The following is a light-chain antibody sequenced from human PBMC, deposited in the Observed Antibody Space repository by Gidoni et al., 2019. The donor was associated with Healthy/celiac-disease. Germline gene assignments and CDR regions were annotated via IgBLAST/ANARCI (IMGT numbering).Light chain of an antibody. CDR1: QSVSSSY. CDR2: GAS. Sequence: VLTASSGSLSLSPGERATLSCRASQSVSSSYLAWYQQKPGQAPRLLIYGASSRATGIPDRFSGSGSGTDFTLTISRLEPEDFAVYYCQQYGSSRRAFGQGTKVEIK. CDR3: QQYGSSRRA. V-gene: IGKV3-20*01. J-gene: IGKJ1*01.